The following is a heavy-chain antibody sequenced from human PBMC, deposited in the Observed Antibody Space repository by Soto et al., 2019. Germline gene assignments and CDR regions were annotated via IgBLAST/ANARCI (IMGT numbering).Heavy chain of an antibody. CDR2: IYYSGTT. Sequence: SETLSLTCAVSGYSISSSNXWGWIRQPPGKGLEWIGYIYYSGTTYYNPSLKSRVTMSVDTSKNQFSLKLTSVTAVDTAVYYCARREIQGPIDYWGQGTLVTVSS. J-gene: IGHJ4*02. CDR3: ARREIQGPIDY. V-gene: IGHV4-28*01. CDR1: GYSISSSNX. D-gene: IGHD1-26*01.